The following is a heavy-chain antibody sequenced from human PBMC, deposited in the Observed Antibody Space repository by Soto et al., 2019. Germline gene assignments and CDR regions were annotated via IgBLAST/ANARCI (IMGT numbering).Heavy chain of an antibody. J-gene: IGHJ5*02. Sequence: PGGSLRLSXAASGFTFDDYAMHWVRQAPGKGLEWVSGISWNSGSIGYADSVKGRFTISRDNAKNSLYLQMNSLRAEDTALYYCAKGEPPYSSSWYANWFDPWGQGTLVTVSS. D-gene: IGHD6-13*01. CDR1: GFTFDDYA. V-gene: IGHV3-9*01. CDR2: ISWNSGSI. CDR3: AKGEPPYSSSWYANWFDP.